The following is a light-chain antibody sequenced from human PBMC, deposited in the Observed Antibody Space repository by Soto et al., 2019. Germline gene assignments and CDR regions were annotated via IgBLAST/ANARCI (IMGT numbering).Light chain of an antibody. J-gene: IGLJ1*01. CDR1: SSDVGGHNA. Sequence: QSALTQPASLSGSPGKSITISCTGTSSDVGGHNAVSWYRQDPGKAPKLVIYDVTNRPSGVSNRFSGSKSGNTASLTISGLQTEDEADYYCSSFTSSITYVFGTGTQLTVL. V-gene: IGLV2-14*01. CDR2: DVT. CDR3: SSFTSSITYV.